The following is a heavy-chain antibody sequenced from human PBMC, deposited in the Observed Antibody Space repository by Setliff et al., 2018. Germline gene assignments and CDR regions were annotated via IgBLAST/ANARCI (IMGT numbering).Heavy chain of an antibody. CDR1: GDSISRSTYC. D-gene: IGHD3-22*01. CDR2: VDRSGNT. V-gene: IGHV4-39*01. J-gene: IGHJ4*02. CDR3: ARRDSTSYYGYSFDF. Sequence: SETLSLTCTLSGDSISRSTYCWGWIRQSPGKGLDWIGTVDRSGNTFCNPSLRSRVTISVDTSKNQISLKLTSVSAADTAVYYCARRDSTSYYGYSFDFWGRGTLVTVSS.